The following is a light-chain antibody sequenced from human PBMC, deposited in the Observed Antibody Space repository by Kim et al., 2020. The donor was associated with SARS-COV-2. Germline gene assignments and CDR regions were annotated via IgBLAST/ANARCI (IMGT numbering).Light chain of an antibody. J-gene: IGKJ4*01. CDR3: QHYDNLLI. V-gene: IGKV1-33*01. CDR1: QDISNY. Sequence: DIQMTQSPSSLSASVGDRVTITCQASQDISNYLNWYQQKPGKAPKLLIYDASNLETGVPSRFSGSGSGTDFTFTISSLQPEDIATYYCQHYDNLLIFGGGTKVDIK. CDR2: DAS.